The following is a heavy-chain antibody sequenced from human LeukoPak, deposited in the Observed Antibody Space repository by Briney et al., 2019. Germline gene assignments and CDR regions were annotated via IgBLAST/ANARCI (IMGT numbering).Heavy chain of an antibody. V-gene: IGHV4-39*01. J-gene: IGHJ6*02. Sequence: SETLSLTCTVSGGSISSSTYYWGWIRQLPGKGLEWIGSIYYSGYTYHNPSLESRVTMSVGTSKNQFSLKLTSVTAADTAVYYCATSGPGYYYGMDVWGQGTTVTVSS. CDR3: ATSGPGYYYGMDV. CDR2: IYYSGYT. D-gene: IGHD2-15*01. CDR1: GGSISSSTYY.